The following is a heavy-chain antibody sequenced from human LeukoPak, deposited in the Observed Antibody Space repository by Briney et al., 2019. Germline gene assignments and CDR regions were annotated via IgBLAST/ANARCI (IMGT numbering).Heavy chain of an antibody. CDR2: IYYSGST. D-gene: IGHD1-26*01. V-gene: IGHV4-39*07. CDR1: GGSISSSSYY. CDR3: ARDRELLARLDAFDI. Sequence: SETLSLTCTVSGGSISSSSYYWGWIRQPPGKGLEWIGSIYYSGSTYYNPSLKSRVTISVDTSKNQFSLKLSSVTAADTAVYYCARDRELLARLDAFDIWGQGTMVTVSS. J-gene: IGHJ3*02.